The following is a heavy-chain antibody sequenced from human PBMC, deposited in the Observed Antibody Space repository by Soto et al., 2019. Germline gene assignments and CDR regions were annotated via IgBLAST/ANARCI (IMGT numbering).Heavy chain of an antibody. CDR1: GYTFISYA. V-gene: IGHV1-46*01. Sequence: QVQLVQSGAEVKKSGASVKVSCKASGYTFISYAMYWVRQAPGQGPEWMGIISPRDGSATYAQKFQGRVTMTRDTSTGTVYMELSSLRSEDTAVYYCARGGGTLDYWGQLTLITVSS. CDR3: ARGGGTLDY. J-gene: IGHJ4*02. CDR2: ISPRDGSA.